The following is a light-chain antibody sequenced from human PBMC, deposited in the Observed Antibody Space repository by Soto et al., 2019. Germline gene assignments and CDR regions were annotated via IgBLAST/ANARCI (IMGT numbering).Light chain of an antibody. CDR3: QQSYSTPRT. CDR1: QSISNY. Sequence: DIQMTQSPSSLSASVGDRVTITCRASQSISNYLNWYQQTPGKAPKLLIYAASSLHSGVPSRFSGSGSGTDFTLTISSLQPEDFATYYYQQSYSTPRTFGPGTKVDI. J-gene: IGKJ3*01. V-gene: IGKV1-39*01. CDR2: AAS.